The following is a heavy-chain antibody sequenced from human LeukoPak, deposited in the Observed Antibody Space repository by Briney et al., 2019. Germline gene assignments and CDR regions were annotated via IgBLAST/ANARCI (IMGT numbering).Heavy chain of an antibody. Sequence: SETLSLTCTVSGGSISSYYWSWIRQPAGKGLEWIGRIYTSGSTNYNPSLKSRVTISVDTSKNQFSLKLSSVTAADTAVYYCARSYCSGGSCPPKAWGQGTLVTVSS. D-gene: IGHD2-15*01. J-gene: IGHJ4*02. V-gene: IGHV4-4*07. CDR2: IYTSGST. CDR1: GGSISSYY. CDR3: ARSYCSGGSCPPKA.